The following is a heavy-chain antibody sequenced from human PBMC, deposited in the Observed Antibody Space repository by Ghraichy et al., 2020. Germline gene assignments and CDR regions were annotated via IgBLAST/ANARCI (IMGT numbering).Heavy chain of an antibody. J-gene: IGHJ3*02. CDR3: ARVQWFGELLGAFDI. CDR2: ISYDGSNK. CDR1: GFTFSSYA. D-gene: IGHD3-10*01. Sequence: GGSLRLSCAASGFTFSSYAMHWVRQAPGKGLEWVTFISYDGSNKYYADSVKGRFTISRNNSKNTLYLQMNSLRAEDTAVSYCARVQWFGELLGAFDIWGQGTMVTVSS. V-gene: IGHV3-30*01.